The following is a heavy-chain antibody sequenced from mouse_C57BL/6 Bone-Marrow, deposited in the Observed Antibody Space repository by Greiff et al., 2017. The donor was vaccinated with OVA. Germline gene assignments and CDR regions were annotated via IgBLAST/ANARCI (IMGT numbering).Heavy chain of an antibody. CDR3: AKGAVVAPYFDY. J-gene: IGHJ2*01. CDR1: GFTFSDYG. CDR2: ISSGSSTI. D-gene: IGHD1-1*01. Sequence: EVHLVESGGGLVKPGGSLKLSCAASGFTFSDYGMHWVRQAPEKGLEWVAYISSGSSTIYYADTVKGRFTISRDNAKNTLFLQMTSLRSADTAMYYCAKGAVVAPYFDYWGQGTTLTVSS. V-gene: IGHV5-17*01.